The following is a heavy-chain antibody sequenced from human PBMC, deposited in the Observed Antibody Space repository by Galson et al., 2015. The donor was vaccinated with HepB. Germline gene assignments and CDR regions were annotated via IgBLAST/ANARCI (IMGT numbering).Heavy chain of an antibody. V-gene: IGHV5-51*01. CDR1: GYSFTSYW. CDR2: IYPGDSDT. CDR3: ARRVGYYDSSGYVGYFQH. J-gene: IGHJ1*01. Sequence: QSGAEVKKPGESLKISCKGSGYSFTSYWIGWVRQMPGKGLEWMGIIYPGDSDTRYSPSFQGQVTISADKSISTAYLQWSSLKASDTAMYYCARRVGYYDSSGYVGYFQHWGQGTLVTVSS. D-gene: IGHD3-22*01.